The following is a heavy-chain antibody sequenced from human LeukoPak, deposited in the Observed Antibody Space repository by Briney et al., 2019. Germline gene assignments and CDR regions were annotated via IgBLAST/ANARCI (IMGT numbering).Heavy chain of an antibody. J-gene: IGHJ4*02. CDR2: IKQDGSEK. D-gene: IGHD3-16*02. CDR3: ARVVFGGVIVDY. Sequence: GGSLRLSCAASGFTFSSYWMSWVRQAPGKGLEWVANIKQDGSEKYYVDSVKGRFTISRDIAKNSLYLQMNSLRAEDAAVYYCARVVFGGVIVDYWGQGTLVTVPS. CDR1: GFTFSSYW. V-gene: IGHV3-7*03.